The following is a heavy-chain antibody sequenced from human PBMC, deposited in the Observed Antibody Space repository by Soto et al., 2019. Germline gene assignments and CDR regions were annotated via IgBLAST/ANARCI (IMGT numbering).Heavy chain of an antibody. V-gene: IGHV1-3*01. D-gene: IGHD2-15*01. J-gene: IGHJ5*02. CDR3: ARGLSDIVVVVAARAWSVDWFAP. CDR2: INAGNGNT. Sequence: ASVKVSCKASGYTFTSYAMHWVRQAPGQRLEWMGWINAGNGNTKYSQKFQGRVTITRDTSASTAYMELSSLRSEDTAVYYCARGLSDIVVVVAARAWSVDWFAPWGQGTLVTVSS. CDR1: GYTFTSYA.